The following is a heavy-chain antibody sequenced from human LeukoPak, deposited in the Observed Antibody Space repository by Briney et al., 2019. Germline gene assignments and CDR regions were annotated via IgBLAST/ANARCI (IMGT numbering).Heavy chain of an antibody. D-gene: IGHD2-2*01. Sequence: GGSLRLSCAASGFTFSSYWMSWVRQAPGKGLEWVAFVRYDESTKFYADSVKGRFTISRDNSKTTLYLQMNSLRAEDTAVYYCAKDVPAAYFDYWGQGTLVTASS. V-gene: IGHV3-30*02. CDR3: AKDVPAAYFDY. CDR2: VRYDESTK. J-gene: IGHJ4*02. CDR1: GFTFSSYW.